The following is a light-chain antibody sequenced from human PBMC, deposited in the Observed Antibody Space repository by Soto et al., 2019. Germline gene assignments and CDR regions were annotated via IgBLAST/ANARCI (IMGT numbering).Light chain of an antibody. CDR3: CSYTTSNTRQIV. V-gene: IGLV2-14*01. J-gene: IGLJ1*01. Sequence: QSVLTQPASVSGSPGQSITISCTGTSSDVGGYNYVSWYQQYPGKAPKFMIYDVSNRPSGVSNRFSGSKSGNTASLTISGLQAEDEADYYCCSYTTSNTRQIVFGTGTKATVL. CDR1: SSDVGGYNY. CDR2: DVS.